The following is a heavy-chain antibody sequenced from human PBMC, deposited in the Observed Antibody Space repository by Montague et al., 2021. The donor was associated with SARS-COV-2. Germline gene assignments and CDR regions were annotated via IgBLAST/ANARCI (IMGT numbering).Heavy chain of an antibody. D-gene: IGHD3-9*01. Sequence: CAISGDSVSSNSDAWTWSRQSPSRGLEWLGTTYYRSKWYNDYAVSVKSRITINPDTSKNQFSLQLNSVTPEDTTVYYCARDLKPPGDILTGYLPYYYYMDVWGKGTTVTVSS. CDR3: ARDLKPPGDILTGYLPYYYYMDV. V-gene: IGHV6-1*01. CDR1: GDSVSSNSDA. CDR2: TYYRSKWYN. J-gene: IGHJ6*03.